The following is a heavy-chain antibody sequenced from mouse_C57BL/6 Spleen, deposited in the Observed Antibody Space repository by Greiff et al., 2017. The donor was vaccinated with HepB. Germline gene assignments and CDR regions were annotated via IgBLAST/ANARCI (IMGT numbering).Heavy chain of an antibody. CDR2: IHPNSGST. CDR1: GYTFTSYW. D-gene: IGHD1-1*01. CDR3: ARHYYGSSYRFDY. Sequence: QVQLQQPGAELVKPGASVKLSCEASGYTFTSYWMHWVKQRPGQGLEWIGMIHPNSGSTNYNEKFKSKATLTVDKSSSTAYMQLSSLTSEDSAVYYCARHYYGSSYRFDYWGQGTTLTVSS. V-gene: IGHV1-64*01. J-gene: IGHJ2*01.